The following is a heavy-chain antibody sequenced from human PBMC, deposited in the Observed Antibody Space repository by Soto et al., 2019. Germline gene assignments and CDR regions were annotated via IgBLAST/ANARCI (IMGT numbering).Heavy chain of an antibody. Sequence: PGGSLRLSCAASGFTFSTYAMSWVRQAPGKGLEWVSTMTGSGATTYYADSVRGRFTVSRDNSKNTLFLQMNNLSPEDTAVYYCASAVAVAGTWSYYYGMDVWGQGTTVTVSS. D-gene: IGHD6-19*01. V-gene: IGHV3-23*01. CDR2: MTGSGATT. J-gene: IGHJ6*02. CDR3: ASAVAVAGTWSYYYGMDV. CDR1: GFTFSTYA.